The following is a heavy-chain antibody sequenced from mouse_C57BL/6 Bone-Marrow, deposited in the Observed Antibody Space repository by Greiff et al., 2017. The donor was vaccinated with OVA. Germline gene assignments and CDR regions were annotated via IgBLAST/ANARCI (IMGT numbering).Heavy chain of an antibody. J-gene: IGHJ3*01. V-gene: IGHV1-26*01. Sequence: EVQLQQSGPELVKPGASVKISCKASGYTFTDYYMNWVKQSHGKSLEWIGDINPNNGGTSYNQKFKGKATLTVDKSSSTAYMELRSLTSEDSAVYYCARSEYGNYFWAWFAYWGQGTLVTVSA. CDR1: GYTFTDYY. CDR3: ARSEYGNYFWAWFAY. CDR2: INPNNGGT. D-gene: IGHD2-10*02.